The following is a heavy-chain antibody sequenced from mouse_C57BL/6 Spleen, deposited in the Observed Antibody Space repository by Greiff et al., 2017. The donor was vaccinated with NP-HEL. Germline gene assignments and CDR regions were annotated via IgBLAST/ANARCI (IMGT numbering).Heavy chain of an antibody. J-gene: IGHJ1*03. CDR3: ARWLREDFDV. CDR1: GYAFSSYW. V-gene: IGHV1-80*01. CDR2: IYPGDGDT. Sequence: QVQLKESGAELVKPGASVKISCKASGYAFSSYWMNWVKQRPGKGLEWIGQIYPGDGDTNYNGKFKGKATLTADKSSSTAYMQLSSLTSEDSAVYFCARWLREDFDVWGTGTTVTVSS. D-gene: IGHD2-2*01.